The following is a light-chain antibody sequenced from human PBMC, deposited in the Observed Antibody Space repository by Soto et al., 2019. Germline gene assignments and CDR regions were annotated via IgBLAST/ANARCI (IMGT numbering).Light chain of an antibody. V-gene: IGKV1-39*01. CDR2: AAS. J-gene: IGKJ2*01. Sequence: DIQMTQSPSSLSASVGDRVTITCRASQSIGNYLTWYQQKPGKAPKLLIYAASSLQSGVTSRFSGSGSGTDFTLTISSVQPEDFATYYCQQCYSAPYTFGQGTKLEIK. CDR3: QQCYSAPYT. CDR1: QSIGNY.